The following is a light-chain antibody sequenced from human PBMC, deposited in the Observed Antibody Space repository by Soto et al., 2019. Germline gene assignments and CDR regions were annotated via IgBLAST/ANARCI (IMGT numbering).Light chain of an antibody. J-gene: IGKJ1*01. CDR2: DAS. V-gene: IGKV3-11*01. CDR1: QSVSSY. CDR3: QQRSNWPRT. Sequence: EIVLTQFPGTLSLSQGERATVSCRVSQSVSSYLAWYQQKPGQAPRLLIYDASNRATGIPARFSGSGSGTDFTLTISSLEPEGFAVYYCQQRSNWPRTFGQGTKVDIK.